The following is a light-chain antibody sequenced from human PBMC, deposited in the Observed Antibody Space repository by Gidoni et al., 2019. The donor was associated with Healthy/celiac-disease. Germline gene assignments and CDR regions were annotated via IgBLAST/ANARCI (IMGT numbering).Light chain of an antibody. CDR2: GTS. CDR3: QQSFSLPLT. J-gene: IGKJ4*01. V-gene: IGKV1-39*01. CDR1: QRISNN. Sequence: DIQMTQSPSSLSASVGDRVTITCRASQRISNNLDWYLQKPGKAPKLLIYGTSSLKSGVPSRFSGSGSGTEFTLTISSLQPEDFATYYCQQSFSLPLTFGGGTKVEIK.